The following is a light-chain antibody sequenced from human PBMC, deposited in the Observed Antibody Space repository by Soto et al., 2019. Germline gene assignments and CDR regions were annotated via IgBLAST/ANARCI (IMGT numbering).Light chain of an antibody. V-gene: IGKV3-15*01. Sequence: EIVMTQSPATLSVSPGERATLSCRASQSVRSNLAWYQQKPGQVPRLLIYGASTRATGIPARFSGSGSGTKFTLTISSLQSEDFAVYYCQQYNNWPPYTFGQGTKVDIK. J-gene: IGKJ2*01. CDR3: QQYNNWPPYT. CDR1: QSVRSN. CDR2: GAS.